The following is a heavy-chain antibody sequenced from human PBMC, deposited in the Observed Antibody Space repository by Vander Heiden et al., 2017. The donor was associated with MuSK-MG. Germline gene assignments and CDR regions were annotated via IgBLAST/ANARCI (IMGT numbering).Heavy chain of an antibody. Sequence: QVQLQQWGAGLLKPSETLSLTCAVYGGSFSGYYWSWIRQPPGKGLEWIGEINHSGSTNYNPSRKSRVTISVDTSKNQFSMKLSSVTAADTAVYYCARGRDGSGWYTYFDYWGQGTLVTVSS. V-gene: IGHV4-34*01. CDR2: INHSGST. CDR1: GGSFSGYY. J-gene: IGHJ4*02. D-gene: IGHD6-19*01. CDR3: ARGRDGSGWYTYFDY.